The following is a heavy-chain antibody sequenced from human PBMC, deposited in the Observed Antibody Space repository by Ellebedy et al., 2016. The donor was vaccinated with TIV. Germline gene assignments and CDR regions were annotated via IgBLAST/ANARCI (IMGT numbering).Heavy chain of an antibody. CDR2: IRTRSSYI. D-gene: IGHD3-16*01. J-gene: IGHJ5*02. CDR1: GFTFSSYR. Sequence: PGGSLRLSCAASGFTFSSYRMNRVRQAPGKGLEWVSSIRTRSSYIYYADSLKGRFTISRDNAKNSVYLQMNSLRVEDTAVYYCARVQLGNWFDPWGQGTLVTVSS. CDR3: ARVQLGNWFDP. V-gene: IGHV3-21*01.